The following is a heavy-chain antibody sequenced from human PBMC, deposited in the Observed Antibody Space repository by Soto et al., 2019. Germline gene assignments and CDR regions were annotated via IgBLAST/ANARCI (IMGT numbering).Heavy chain of an antibody. Sequence: QVQLVQSGAEVKKPGASVKVSCKVSGYTLTELSMHWVRQAPGKGLEWMGGFDPEDGETIYAQKFQGRVTMTEDTSTDAAYMELSSLRSEDTAVYYCATAPPPRYCTNGVCSHYYYGMDVWGQGTTVTVSS. CDR2: FDPEDGET. D-gene: IGHD2-8*01. J-gene: IGHJ6*02. V-gene: IGHV1-24*01. CDR1: GYTLTELS. CDR3: ATAPPPRYCTNGVCSHYYYGMDV.